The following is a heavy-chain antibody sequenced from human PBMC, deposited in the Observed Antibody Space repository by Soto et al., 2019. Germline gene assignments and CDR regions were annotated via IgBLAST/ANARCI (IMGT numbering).Heavy chain of an antibody. CDR3: ARDLGYDFWTSYGMDV. D-gene: IGHD3-3*01. CDR1: GFTFSSYS. Sequence: GGSLRLSCAASGFTFSSYSMNWVRQAPWKGLEWVSSISSSSSYIYYADSVKGRFTISRDNAKNSLYLQMNSLRAEDTAVYYCARDLGYDFWTSYGMDVWGQGTTVTVSS. CDR2: ISSSSSYI. V-gene: IGHV3-21*01. J-gene: IGHJ6*02.